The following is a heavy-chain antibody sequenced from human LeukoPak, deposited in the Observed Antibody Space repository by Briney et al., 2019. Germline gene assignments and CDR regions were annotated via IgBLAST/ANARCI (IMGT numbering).Heavy chain of an antibody. CDR2: IYYSGST. Sequence: SETLSLTCTVSGGSISSGGYYWSWIRQHPGKGLEWIGYIYYSGSTYYNPSLKSRVTISVDTSKNQFSLKLSSVTAADTAVYYCARGSYYDILTGYFWGGYYYGMDVWGQGTTVTVSS. CDR3: ARGSYYDILTGYFWGGYYYGMDV. J-gene: IGHJ6*02. D-gene: IGHD3-9*01. CDR1: GGSISSGGYY. V-gene: IGHV4-31*03.